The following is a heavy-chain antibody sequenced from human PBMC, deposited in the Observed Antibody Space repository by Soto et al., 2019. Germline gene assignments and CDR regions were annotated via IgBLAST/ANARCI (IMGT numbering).Heavy chain of an antibody. Sequence: AGSMKLASAASGFTFSSYAMGWVRQAPGKRLEWVSAISGSGGSTYYADSVKGRFTISRDNSKNTLYLQMNSLRAEDTAVYYCAKEAGIGIAVYYYYGMDVWGQGTTVTVSS. CDR2: ISGSGGST. CDR3: AKEAGIGIAVYYYYGMDV. V-gene: IGHV3-23*01. CDR1: GFTFSSYA. D-gene: IGHD6-13*01. J-gene: IGHJ6*02.